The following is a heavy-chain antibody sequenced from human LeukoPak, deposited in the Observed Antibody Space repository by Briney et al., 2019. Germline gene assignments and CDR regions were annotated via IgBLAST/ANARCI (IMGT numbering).Heavy chain of an antibody. CDR3: AIHPYFYDAELDYFDS. J-gene: IGHJ4*02. Sequence: SETLSLTCAVYGGSFSGYYWSWIRQPPGKGLEWIGEINHSGSTNYNPSLKSRVTISVDTSKNQFSLKLRSVTAADSAVYYCAIHPYFYDAELDYFDSWGQGTLVTVSS. CDR1: GGSFSGYY. V-gene: IGHV4-34*01. CDR2: INHSGST. D-gene: IGHD3-22*01.